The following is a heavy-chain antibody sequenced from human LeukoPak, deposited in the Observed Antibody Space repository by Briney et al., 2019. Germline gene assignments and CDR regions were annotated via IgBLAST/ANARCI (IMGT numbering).Heavy chain of an antibody. CDR2: IYYSEST. CDR1: GGSVRSGSYY. CDR3: ARTHYYGSGAKYCFDY. J-gene: IGHJ4*02. D-gene: IGHD3-10*01. V-gene: IGHV4-61*01. Sequence: SETLSLTCTVSGGSVRSGSYYWSWIRQPPGKGLERIGYIYYSESTNYNPSLKSRVTISADTSKNQFSLKLSSVTAADTAVYYCARTHYYGSGAKYCFDYWGQGTLVTVSS.